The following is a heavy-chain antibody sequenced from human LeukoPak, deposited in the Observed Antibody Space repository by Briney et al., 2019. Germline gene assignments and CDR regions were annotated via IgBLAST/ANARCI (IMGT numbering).Heavy chain of an antibody. D-gene: IGHD4-17*01. J-gene: IGHJ4*02. CDR3: AIPPTTVTVGY. CDR2: ISGSGANT. Sequence: GRSLRLSCAASGFTFDDYAMHWVRQAPGKGLEWVSTISGSGANTYYADSVKGRFTISRDNSKNTLYLQMNSLRAEDTAVYYCAIPPTTVTVGYWGQGTLVTVSS. V-gene: IGHV3-23*01. CDR1: GFTFDDYA.